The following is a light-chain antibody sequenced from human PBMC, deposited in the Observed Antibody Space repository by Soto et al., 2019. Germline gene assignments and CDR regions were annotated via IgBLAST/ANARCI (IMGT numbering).Light chain of an antibody. CDR3: SSYTSSSTQV. Sequence: QPALTQPASVSGSPGQSITISFTGTSSDVGGYNYVSWYQQHPGKAPKLMIYEVSNRPSGVSNRFSGSKSGNTASLTISGLQAEDEADYYCSSYTSSSTQVFGTGTKVTVL. V-gene: IGLV2-14*01. CDR2: EVS. J-gene: IGLJ1*01. CDR1: SSDVGGYNY.